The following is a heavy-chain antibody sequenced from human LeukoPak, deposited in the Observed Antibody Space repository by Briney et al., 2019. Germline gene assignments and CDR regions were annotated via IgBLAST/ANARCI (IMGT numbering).Heavy chain of an antibody. V-gene: IGHV1-18*01. CDR1: GYTFTSYA. J-gene: IGHJ4*02. D-gene: IGHD3-22*01. Sequence: ASVKLSCKASGYTFTSYAIRWVRHAPGQGLEWVGWISAYNGNTNYAQKLQDRGTITTDTSTSTADKELRSLRSDDTAVYYCARDPVPYYDSSGYYPDYWGQGTLVTVSS. CDR3: ARDPVPYYDSSGYYPDY. CDR2: ISAYNGNT.